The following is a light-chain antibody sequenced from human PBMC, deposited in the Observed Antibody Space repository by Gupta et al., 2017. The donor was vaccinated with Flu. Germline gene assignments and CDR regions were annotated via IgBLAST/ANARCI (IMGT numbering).Light chain of an antibody. J-gene: IGLJ1*01. CDR1: TRDIGTYNL. CDR2: QNI. CDR3: CSYAGSDAVWV. V-gene: IGLV2-23*02. Sequence: TLSCTGSTRDIGTYNLVSWYQQHPGEAPRLIIFQNIKRPSGVSYRFSGSKSANAASLTISGLQREDEADYYCCSYAGSDAVWVFGAGTRVTVL.